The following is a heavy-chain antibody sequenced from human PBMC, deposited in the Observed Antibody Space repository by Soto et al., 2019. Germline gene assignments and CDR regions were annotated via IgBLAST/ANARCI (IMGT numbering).Heavy chain of an antibody. CDR2: ISSSISYT. J-gene: IGHJ4*02. V-gene: IGHV3-11*06. Sequence: PGGSLRLSCAVSGFTFSDYYMSWIRQAPGKGLEWVSYISSSISYTNYADSVKGRFTISRDNAKNSLYLQMNSLRAEDTAVYYCARYIYGYVDYWGQGTLVTVSS. CDR1: GFTFSDYY. D-gene: IGHD5-18*01. CDR3: ARYIYGYVDY.